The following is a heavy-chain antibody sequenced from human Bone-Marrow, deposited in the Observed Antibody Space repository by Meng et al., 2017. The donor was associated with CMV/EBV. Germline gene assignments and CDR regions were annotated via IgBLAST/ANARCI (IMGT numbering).Heavy chain of an antibody. J-gene: IGHJ3*02. CDR1: GFTFSSYG. Sequence: GESLKISCPASGFTFSSYGMHWVRQAPGKGLEWVAVIWYDGSNKYYADSVKGRFTISRDNSKNTLYLQMNSLRAEDTAVYYCAELTIFGVATDNKENAFDIWGQGTMVTVSS. V-gene: IGHV3-33*01. CDR3: AELTIFGVATDNKENAFDI. CDR2: IWYDGSNK. D-gene: IGHD3-3*01.